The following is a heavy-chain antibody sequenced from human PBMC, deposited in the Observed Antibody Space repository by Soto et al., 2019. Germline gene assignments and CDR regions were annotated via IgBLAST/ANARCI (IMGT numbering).Heavy chain of an antibody. CDR2: IIPIFGTA. J-gene: IGHJ5*02. V-gene: IGHV1-69*06. D-gene: IGHD3-16*02. CDR1: GGTFSSYA. Sequence: QVQLVQSGAEVKKPGSSVKVSCKASGGTFSSYAISWVRQAPGQGLEWMGGIIPIFGTANYEQKFQGRVTITADKSTSTAYMELSSLRSEDTAVYYCASTSHDYVWGSYRFGWFDPWGQGTLVTVSS. CDR3: ASTSHDYVWGSYRFGWFDP.